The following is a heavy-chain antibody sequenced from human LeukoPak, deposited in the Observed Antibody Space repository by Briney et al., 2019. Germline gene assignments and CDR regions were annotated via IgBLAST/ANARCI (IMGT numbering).Heavy chain of an antibody. D-gene: IGHD1-26*01. Sequence: SETLSLTCTVSGYSISSGYYWSWIRQPPGKGLEWIGYIYYSGSTNYNPSLKSRVTISVDTSKNQFSLKLSSVTAADTAVYYCARVDSGTYYYYMDVWGKGTTVTVSS. CDR2: IYYSGST. CDR1: GYSISSGYY. J-gene: IGHJ6*03. CDR3: ARVDSGTYYYYMDV. V-gene: IGHV4-61*01.